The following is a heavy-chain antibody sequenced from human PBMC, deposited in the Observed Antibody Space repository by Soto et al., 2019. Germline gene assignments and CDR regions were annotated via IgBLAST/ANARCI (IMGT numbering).Heavy chain of an antibody. J-gene: IGHJ4*02. CDR1: GFTFSSYS. CDR2: ISSSSSTI. Sequence: GGSLRLSCAASGFTFSSYSMNWVRQAPGKGLEWVSYISSSSSTIYYADSVKGRFTISRDNAKNSLYLQMNSLRDEDTAVYYCARDSAQWLVRGFDFDYWGQGNLVTVSS. V-gene: IGHV3-48*02. D-gene: IGHD6-19*01. CDR3: ARDSAQWLVRGFDFDY.